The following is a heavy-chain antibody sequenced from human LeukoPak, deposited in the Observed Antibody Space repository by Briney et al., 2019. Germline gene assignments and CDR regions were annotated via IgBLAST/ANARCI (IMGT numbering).Heavy chain of an antibody. CDR2: INHSGST. J-gene: IGHJ4*02. CDR1: GGSFSGYY. CDR3: ASSITYSGYDLSFY. D-gene: IGHD5-12*01. Sequence: SETLSLTCAVYGGSFSGYYWSWIRQPPGKGLEWIGEINHSGSTNYNPSLKSRVTISVDTSKNQFSLKLSSVTAADTAVYYCASSITYSGYDLSFYWGQGTLVTVSS. V-gene: IGHV4-34*01.